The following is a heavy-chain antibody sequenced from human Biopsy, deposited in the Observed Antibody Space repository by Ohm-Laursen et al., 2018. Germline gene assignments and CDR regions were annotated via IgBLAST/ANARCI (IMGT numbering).Heavy chain of an antibody. J-gene: IGHJ3*02. CDR2: IYTSGSS. D-gene: IGHD1-7*01. CDR1: GGSLSNYY. V-gene: IGHV4-4*07. CDR3: ARDYRLELGGLEAFDI. Sequence: GTLSLTCSVSGGSLSNYYWSWIRQPAGKGLEWIGRIYTSGSSNKNPSLMSRVTMSVDTSKKQFSLKVYSVTAADTAVYYCARDYRLELGGLEAFDIWGQGTMVTVSS.